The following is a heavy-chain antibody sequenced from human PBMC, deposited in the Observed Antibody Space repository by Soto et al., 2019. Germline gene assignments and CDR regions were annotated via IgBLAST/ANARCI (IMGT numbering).Heavy chain of an antibody. D-gene: IGHD4-17*01. CDR1: GFTFSSYA. CDR3: AKDPAYGDYYYYMDV. CDR2: ISGSGGST. J-gene: IGHJ6*03. Sequence: GGSLRLSCAASGFTFSSYAMSWVRQAPGKGLEWVSAISGSGGSTYYADSVKGRFTISRDNSKNTLYLQMNSLRAEDTAVYYGAKDPAYGDYYYYMDVWGKGTTVTVSS. V-gene: IGHV3-23*01.